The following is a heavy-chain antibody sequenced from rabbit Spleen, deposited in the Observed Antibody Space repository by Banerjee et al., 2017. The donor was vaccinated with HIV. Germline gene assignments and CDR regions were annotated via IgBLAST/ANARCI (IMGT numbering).Heavy chain of an antibody. J-gene: IGHJ3*01. CDR2: ISAGSSGST. D-gene: IGHD1-1*01. Sequence: QEKLVESGGDLVKPGASLTLTCTASGVSLNDKDVMCWVRQAPGKGLEWIACISAGSSGSTYYASWAKGRFTISKTSSTTVTLQMTSLTAADTATYFCARTYGASDDYYLLWGQGTLVTVS. V-gene: IGHV1S45*01. CDR1: GVSLNDKDV. CDR3: ARTYGASDDYYLL.